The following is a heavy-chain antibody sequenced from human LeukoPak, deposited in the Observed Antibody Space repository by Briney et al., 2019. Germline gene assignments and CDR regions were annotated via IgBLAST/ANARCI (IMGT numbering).Heavy chain of an antibody. CDR2: IYSGGST. D-gene: IGHD3-22*01. CDR3: ARRSYDSSGYYSS. J-gene: IGHJ4*01. Sequence: GGSLRLSCAASGFTVSSNYMSWVRQAPGKGLEWVSVIYSGGSTYYADSVKVRFTISRDNSKNTLYLQMNSLRAEDPAVYYCARRSYDSSGYYSSWGQGTLVTVSS. V-gene: IGHV3-53*01. CDR1: GFTVSSNY.